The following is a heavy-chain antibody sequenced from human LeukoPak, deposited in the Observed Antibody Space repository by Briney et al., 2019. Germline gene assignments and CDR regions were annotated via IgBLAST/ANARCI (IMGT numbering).Heavy chain of an antibody. CDR1: GLTVSSNC. CDR2: ISTSGGST. Sequence: PGGSLRLSCAASGLTVSSNCMSWVRQAPGKGLKWVSGISTSGGSTYYSDSVKGRFTISRDNSKNTLYLQMNSLRAEDTAVYYCAKDGLRLVVIKDYFDYWGQGTLVTVSS. J-gene: IGHJ4*02. V-gene: IGHV3-23*01. CDR3: AKDGLRLVVIKDYFDY. D-gene: IGHD3-22*01.